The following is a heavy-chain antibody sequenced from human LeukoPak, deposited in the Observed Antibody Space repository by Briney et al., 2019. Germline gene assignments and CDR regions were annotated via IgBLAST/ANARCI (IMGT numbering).Heavy chain of an antibody. CDR3: ARPRLLYGSGPILV. CDR1: GGSFSGYS. J-gene: IGHJ4*02. D-gene: IGHD3-10*01. V-gene: IGHV4-34*01. Sequence: SETLSLTCAVYGGSFSGYSWTWIRQPPGKGLEWIGEMSHSGYPNYNPSLKSRVAISVDTSKNQFSLNLTSVTAADTTVYYCARPRLLYGSGPILVWGQGNLVTVSS. CDR2: MSHSGYP.